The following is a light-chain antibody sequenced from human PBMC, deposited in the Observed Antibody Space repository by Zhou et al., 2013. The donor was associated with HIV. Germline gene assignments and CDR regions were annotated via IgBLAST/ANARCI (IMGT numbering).Light chain of an antibody. CDR3: QQRSS. CDR1: QSVSSSY. V-gene: IGKV3D-20*02. J-gene: IGKJ4*01. Sequence: EIVLTQSPGTLSLSPGERATLSCRASQSVSSSYLAWYQQKPGQAPRLLIYGASSRATGIPARFSGSGSGTDFTLTITNLEPEDFAVYFCQQRSSFGGGTKLEIK. CDR2: GAS.